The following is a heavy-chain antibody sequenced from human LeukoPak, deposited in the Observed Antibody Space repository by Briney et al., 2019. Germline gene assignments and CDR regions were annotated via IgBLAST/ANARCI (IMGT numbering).Heavy chain of an antibody. CDR1: GITFRSYG. D-gene: IGHD4-17*01. CDR3: AKGARGDTVTSIVGLNWFDP. Sequence: GRSLRLSCAASGITFRSYGMHWVRQAPGKGLEWVAVISYDGSHKYYADSVKGRFSISRDNSKNTLYLQMNSLRADDTAVYYCAKGARGDTVTSIVGLNWFDPWGQGALVTVSS. J-gene: IGHJ5*02. CDR2: ISYDGSHK. V-gene: IGHV3-30*18.